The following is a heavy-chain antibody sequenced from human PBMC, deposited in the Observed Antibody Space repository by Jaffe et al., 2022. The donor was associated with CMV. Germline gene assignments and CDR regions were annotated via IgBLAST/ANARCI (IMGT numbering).Heavy chain of an antibody. J-gene: IGHJ6*02. CDR3: ARAITMVRGVIHPDYYGMDV. D-gene: IGHD3-10*01. CDR2: IGTAGDT. CDR1: GFTFSSYD. Sequence: EVQLVESGGGLVQPGGSLRLSCAASGFTFSSYDMHWVRQATGKGLEWVSAIGTAGDTYYPGSVKGRFTISRENAKNSLYLQMNSLRAGDTAVYYCARAITMVRGVIHPDYYGMDVWGQGTTVTVSS. V-gene: IGHV3-13*01.